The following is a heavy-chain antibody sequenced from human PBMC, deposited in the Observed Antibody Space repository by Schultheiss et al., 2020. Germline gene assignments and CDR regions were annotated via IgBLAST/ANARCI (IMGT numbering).Heavy chain of an antibody. V-gene: IGHV3-23*01. Sequence: GGSLRLSCAASGFTFSNYVMSWVRQAPGKGLEWVSTIRGSGGSTYYADSVKGRFTISRDNSKNTLYLQMNSLRAEDTAVYYCAKVGRPYCSSTSCRTPGDYWGQGTLVTVSS. CDR1: GFTFSNYV. CDR2: IRGSGGST. CDR3: AKVGRPYCSSTSCRTPGDY. D-gene: IGHD2-2*01. J-gene: IGHJ4*02.